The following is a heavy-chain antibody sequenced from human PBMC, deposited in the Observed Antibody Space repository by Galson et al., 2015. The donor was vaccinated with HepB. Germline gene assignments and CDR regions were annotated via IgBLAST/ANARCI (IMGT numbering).Heavy chain of an antibody. Sequence: SLRLSCAASGFTLTSYWMHWVRQAPGKGLVWVSRINSDGSTTTYADSVKGRFTISRDNAKNTLYLQMNSLRAEDTAVYYCARVDCSGGSCYSAYWGQGTLVTVSS. CDR2: INSDGSTT. CDR3: ARVDCSGGSCYSAY. CDR1: GFTLTSYW. J-gene: IGHJ4*02. D-gene: IGHD2-15*01. V-gene: IGHV3-74*01.